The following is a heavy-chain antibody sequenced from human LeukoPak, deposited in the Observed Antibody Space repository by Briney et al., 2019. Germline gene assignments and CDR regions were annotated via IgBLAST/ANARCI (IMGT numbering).Heavy chain of an antibody. D-gene: IGHD1-26*01. V-gene: IGHV1-2*04. Sequence: ASVKVSCKASGYTFTGYYMHWVRQAPGQGLEWMGWINPNSGGTNYAQKFQGWVTMTRDTSISTAYMELSRLRSDDTAVYYCARDTHRGSYYFDYWGQGTLVTVSS. J-gene: IGHJ4*02. CDR1: GYTFTGYY. CDR3: ARDTHRGSYYFDY. CDR2: INPNSGGT.